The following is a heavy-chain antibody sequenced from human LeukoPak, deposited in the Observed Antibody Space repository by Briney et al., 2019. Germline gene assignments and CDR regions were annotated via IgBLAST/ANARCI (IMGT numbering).Heavy chain of an antibody. CDR1: GFTFSSYS. Sequence: GGSLRLSCAASGFTFSSYSMNWVRQAPGKGLEWVSPISSSSSYIYYADSVKGRFTISRDNAKNSLYLQMNSLRAEDTAVYYCARGDSSGWYGGYYYYYGMDVWGQGTTVTVSS. V-gene: IGHV3-21*04. D-gene: IGHD6-19*01. CDR2: ISSSSSYI. CDR3: ARGDSSGWYGGYYYYYGMDV. J-gene: IGHJ6*02.